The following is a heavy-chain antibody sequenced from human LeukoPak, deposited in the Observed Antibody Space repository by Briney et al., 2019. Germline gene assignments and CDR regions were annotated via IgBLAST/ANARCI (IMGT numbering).Heavy chain of an antibody. CDR3: AKAGLVRGGALDS. CDR1: GFNFSSYG. D-gene: IGHD4/OR15-4a*01. CDR2: ITGSGDGT. V-gene: IGHV3-23*01. J-gene: IGHJ4*02. Sequence: GGSLRLSCAASGFNFSSYGMTWVRQAPGKGLEWVSSITGSGDGTSAADSVTGRFSISRDNSKSTLYLQMNSLRVEDTAVYYCAKAGLVRGGALDSWGQGTLVTVSS.